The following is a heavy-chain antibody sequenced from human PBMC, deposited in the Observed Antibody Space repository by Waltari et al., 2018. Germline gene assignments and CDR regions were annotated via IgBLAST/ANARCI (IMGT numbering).Heavy chain of an antibody. D-gene: IGHD6-13*01. CDR2: ISDSGGKT. V-gene: IGHV3-23*01. CDR3: AKGGSSTSTWYYY. J-gene: IGHJ4*02. Sequence: EVQLLESGGGLVQPGGSLRVSCAASGFTFSSYAMNWVRQARGKGLGVVAGISDSGGKTYYADAGKGRFTISGDNSKNPLYLQMNSRRAEDTALYYWAKGGSSTSTWYYYWGQGTLVTVSS. CDR1: GFTFSSYA.